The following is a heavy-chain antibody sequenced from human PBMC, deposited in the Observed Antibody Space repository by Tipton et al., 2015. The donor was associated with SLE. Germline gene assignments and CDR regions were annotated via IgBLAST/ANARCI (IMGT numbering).Heavy chain of an antibody. D-gene: IGHD3-22*01. J-gene: IGHJ4*02. CDR1: GGSISSHY. CDR3: AREGWGSSGSPRPFDY. V-gene: IGHV4-59*11. Sequence: TLSLTCSVSGGSISSHYWSWIRQPPGKGLEWIGYIYYSGSTYYNPSLKSRVTISVDTSKNQFSLKLTSVTAADTAVYYCAREGWGSSGSPRPFDYWGQGTLVTVSS. CDR2: IYYSGST.